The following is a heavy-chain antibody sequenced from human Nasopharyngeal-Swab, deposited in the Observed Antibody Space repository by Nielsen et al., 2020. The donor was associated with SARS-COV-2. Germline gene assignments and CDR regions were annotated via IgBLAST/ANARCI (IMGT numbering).Heavy chain of an antibody. CDR3: ARGSGSYKEILFDY. CDR2: ITGSGDAT. Sequence: GGSLRLSCGASGFTFSSYTMSWVRQAPGRGLEWVSAITGSGDATNYADSVRGRFTISRDNSKSTLYLQMNSLRAEVTAVYYCARGSGSYKEILFDYWGQGTLVTVSS. D-gene: IGHD1-26*01. J-gene: IGHJ4*02. V-gene: IGHV3-23*01. CDR1: GFTFSSYT.